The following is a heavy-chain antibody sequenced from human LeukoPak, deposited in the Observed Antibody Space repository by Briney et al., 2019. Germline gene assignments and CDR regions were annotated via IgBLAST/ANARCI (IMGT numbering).Heavy chain of an antibody. V-gene: IGHV1-69*04. J-gene: IGHJ4*02. Sequence: SVKVSCKASGGTFSSYAISWVRQAPGQGLEWMGRIIPILGIANYAQKFQGRVTITADKSTSTAYMELRSLRSDDTAMYYCARDEGVGERGAYWGQGTLVTVSS. D-gene: IGHD3-16*01. CDR2: IIPILGIA. CDR3: ARDEGVGERGAY. CDR1: GGTFSSYA.